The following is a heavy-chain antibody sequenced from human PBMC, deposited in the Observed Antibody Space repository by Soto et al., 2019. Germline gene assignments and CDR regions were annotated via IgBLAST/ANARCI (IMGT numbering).Heavy chain of an antibody. CDR3: ARAGYSSGWYDY. V-gene: IGHV3-64*01. Sequence: EVLLVESGGGLVQPGGSLRLSCAASGFTFSNYAMHWVRQAPGKGLEYVSAVSSNGDSTYSANSVKGRFAISRDNSKNRLYLQMGSLRAEDMAVYYCARAGYSSGWYDYWGQGNLVTVSS. J-gene: IGHJ4*02. D-gene: IGHD6-19*01. CDR2: VSSNGDST. CDR1: GFTFSNYA.